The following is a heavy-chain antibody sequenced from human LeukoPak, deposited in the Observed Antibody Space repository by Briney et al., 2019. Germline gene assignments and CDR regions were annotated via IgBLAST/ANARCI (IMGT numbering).Heavy chain of an antibody. CDR3: TRVGYIDEGIDY. CDR1: GFTFSSYW. V-gene: IGHV3-7*04. CDR2: IKQDGSEK. J-gene: IGHJ4*02. Sequence: GGSLRLSCAASGFTFSSYWMSWVRQAPGKGLEWVANIKQDGSEKHYVDSVKGRFTISRDNAKNSLYLQMNRLRAEDTAIYYCTRVGYIDEGIDYWGQGTLVTVSS. D-gene: IGHD5-24*01.